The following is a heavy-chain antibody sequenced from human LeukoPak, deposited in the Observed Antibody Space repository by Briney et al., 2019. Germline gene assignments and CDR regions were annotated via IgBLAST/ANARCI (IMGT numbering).Heavy chain of an antibody. CDR1: GFSFSTYS. D-gene: IGHD6-6*01. CDR3: VRDKYSSSSYYFDY. J-gene: IGHJ4*02. CDR2: ISSSSSYI. Sequence: GGSLRLSCAASGFSFSTYSMNWVRQAPGKGLEWVSSISSSSSYIYYADSVKGRFTISRDNSKNTLYLQMISLRPEDTAVYYCVRDKYSSSSYYFDYWGQGTLVTVSS. V-gene: IGHV3-21*01.